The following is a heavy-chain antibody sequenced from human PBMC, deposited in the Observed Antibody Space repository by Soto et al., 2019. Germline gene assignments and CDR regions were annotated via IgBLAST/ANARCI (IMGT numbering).Heavy chain of an antibody. CDR1: GFIFSDFG. CDR2: ISYDGNNK. CDR3: VKGDLDTAVVNSPDAFDF. J-gene: IGHJ3*01. V-gene: IGHV3-30*18. D-gene: IGHD5-18*01. Sequence: QVNLVESGGGVVQPGRSLRLSCEASGFIFSDFGMHWVRQAPGKGLEWVAVISYDGNNKYYAQSVKGRCTISRDNSKNTLFVNMDSLRPEDRGVYHCVKGDLDTAVVNSPDAFDFWGPGTMVTVS.